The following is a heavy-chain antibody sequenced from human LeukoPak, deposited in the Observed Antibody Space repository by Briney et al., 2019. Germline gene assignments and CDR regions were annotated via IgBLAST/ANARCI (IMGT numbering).Heavy chain of an antibody. CDR1: GLTFSSYA. Sequence: GGSLRLSCAASGLTFSSYAMHWVRQAPGKGLEYVSAISSNGGSTYYANSVKGRFTISRDNSENTLYLQMGGLRAEDMAVYYCASSPQGYYDSSGYYYGDAFDIWGQGTMVTVSS. D-gene: IGHD3-22*01. CDR2: ISSNGGST. V-gene: IGHV3-64*01. CDR3: ASSPQGYYDSSGYYYGDAFDI. J-gene: IGHJ3*02.